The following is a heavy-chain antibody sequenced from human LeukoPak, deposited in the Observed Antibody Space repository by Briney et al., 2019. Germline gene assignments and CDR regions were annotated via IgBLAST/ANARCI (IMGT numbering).Heavy chain of an antibody. CDR3: AAGADYDILTGYYLLDAFDI. CDR2: ISGSGGST. Sequence: SGGSLRLSCAASGFTFSSYAMSWVRQARGKGLEWVSAISGSGGSTYYADSVKGRFTISRDNSKNTLYLQMNSLRAEDTAVYYCAAGADYDILTGYYLLDAFDIWGQGTMVTVSS. J-gene: IGHJ3*02. CDR1: GFTFSSYA. V-gene: IGHV3-23*01. D-gene: IGHD3-9*01.